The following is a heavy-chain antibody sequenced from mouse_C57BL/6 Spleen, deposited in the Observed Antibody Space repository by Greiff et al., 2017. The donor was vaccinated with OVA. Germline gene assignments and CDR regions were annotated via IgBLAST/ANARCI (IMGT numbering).Heavy chain of an antibody. D-gene: IGHD5-1*01. CDR2: IDPSDSYT. CDR3: ARREYSHRYVDV. CDR1: GYTFTSYW. Sequence: QVQLQQPGAELVMPGASVKLSCKASGYTFTSYWMHWVKQRPGQGLEWIGEIDPSDSYTNYNQKFKGKSTLTVDKSSSTAYMQLSSLTSEDSAVYYCARREYSHRYVDVWGTGTTVTVSS. J-gene: IGHJ1*03. V-gene: IGHV1-69*01.